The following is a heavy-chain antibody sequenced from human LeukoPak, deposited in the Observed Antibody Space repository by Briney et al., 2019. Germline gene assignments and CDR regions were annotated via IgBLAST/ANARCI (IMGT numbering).Heavy chain of an antibody. CDR3: AAGLGIGDYDFDN. V-gene: IGHV3-30*03. Sequence: GRSLRLSCAASGFTFSSYGMHWVRQAPGKGLEWVAVISYDGSNKYYADSVKGRFTISRDNSKNTLYLQMNSLRAEDTAVYYCAAGLGIGDYDFDNWGQGTLVAVSS. J-gene: IGHJ4*02. CDR1: GFTFSSYG. CDR2: ISYDGSNK. D-gene: IGHD4-17*01.